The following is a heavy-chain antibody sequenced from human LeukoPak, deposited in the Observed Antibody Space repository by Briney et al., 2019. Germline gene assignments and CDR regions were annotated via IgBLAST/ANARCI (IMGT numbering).Heavy chain of an antibody. Sequence: SETLSLTCTVSGGSISSYYWSWIRQPPGKGLEWIGYIYYSGSTNYNPSLKSRVTISVDTSKNQFSLKLSSVTAADTAVYYCARTLDIVVVPAAMCYFDYWGQGTLVTVSS. D-gene: IGHD2-2*01. J-gene: IGHJ4*02. CDR1: GGSISSYY. CDR2: IYYSGST. V-gene: IGHV4-59*01. CDR3: ARTLDIVVVPAAMCYFDY.